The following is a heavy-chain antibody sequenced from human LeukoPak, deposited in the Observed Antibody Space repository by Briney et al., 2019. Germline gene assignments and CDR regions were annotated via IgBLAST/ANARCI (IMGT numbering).Heavy chain of an antibody. CDR2: ISYDGSNK. CDR3: ASLASAEVVTPPDY. CDR1: GFTFSSYA. J-gene: IGHJ4*02. Sequence: RGSLRLPCAASGFTFSSYAMHWVRQAPGKGLEWVAVISYDGSNKYYADSVKGRFTISRDNSKNTLYLQMNSLRAEDTAVYYCASLASAEVVTPPDYWGQGTLVTVSS. D-gene: IGHD4-23*01. V-gene: IGHV3-30*04.